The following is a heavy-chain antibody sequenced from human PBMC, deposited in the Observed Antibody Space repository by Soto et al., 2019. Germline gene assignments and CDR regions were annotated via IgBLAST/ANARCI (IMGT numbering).Heavy chain of an antibody. CDR3: ARLSKVVVAVYGMDV. V-gene: IGHV5-10-1*01. CDR2: IDPSDSYT. CDR1: GYSFTSYW. Sequence: PGESLKISCKGSGYSFTSYWISWVRQMPGKGLEWMGRIDPSDSYTNYSPSFQGHVTISADKSISTAYLQWSSLKASDTAMYYCARLSKVVVAVYGMDVCGQRTTVTVSS. J-gene: IGHJ6*02. D-gene: IGHD2-15*01.